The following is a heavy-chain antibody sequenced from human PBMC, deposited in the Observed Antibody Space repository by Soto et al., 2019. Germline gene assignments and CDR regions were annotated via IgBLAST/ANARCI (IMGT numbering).Heavy chain of an antibody. CDR3: VGAPGSSHWFDP. CDR1: GGSISSYY. CDR2: IYHSGST. J-gene: IGHJ5*02. V-gene: IGHV4-59*12. D-gene: IGHD2-2*01. Sequence: PSETLSLTCTVSGGSISSYYWSWIRQHPGKGLEWIGYIYHSGSTNYSPSLKSRVSISADTSKNQFSLSLSSVTAADTAVYYCVGAPGSSHWFDPWGQGTQVTVSS.